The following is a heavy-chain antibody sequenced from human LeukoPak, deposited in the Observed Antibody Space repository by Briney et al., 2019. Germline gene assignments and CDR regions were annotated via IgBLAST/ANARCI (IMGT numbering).Heavy chain of an antibody. CDR1: GGSFSGYY. D-gene: IGHD3-16*02. J-gene: IGHJ4*02. V-gene: IGHV4-34*01. CDR3: ARERYDYVWGSYRYKGPYYFDY. Sequence: SESLSLTCAVYGGSFSGYYWSLIRQPPGKGLEWIGEINHSGSTNYNPSLKSRVTISVDTSKNQFSLKLSSVTAADAAVYYCARERYDYVWGSYRYKGPYYFDYWGQGTLVTVSS. CDR2: INHSGST.